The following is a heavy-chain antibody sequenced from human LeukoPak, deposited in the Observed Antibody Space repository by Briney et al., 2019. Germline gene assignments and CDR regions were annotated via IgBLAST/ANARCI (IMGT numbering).Heavy chain of an antibody. D-gene: IGHD3-16*01. CDR1: GYKFTSFW. CDR2: IYPGDSDT. V-gene: IGHV5-51*01. CDR3: VRQGGRGGSIWGNSDC. Sequence: GESLMISCKGSGYKFTSFWIGWVRQMPGKGLEWMGMIYPGDSDTRYNPSFQGQVTISADQSVSNVYLQWNSLKASDTAMYYCVRQGGRGGSIWGNSDCWGQGTLVTVSS. J-gene: IGHJ4*02.